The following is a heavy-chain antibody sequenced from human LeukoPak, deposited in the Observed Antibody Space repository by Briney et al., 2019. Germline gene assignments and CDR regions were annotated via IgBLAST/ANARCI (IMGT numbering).Heavy chain of an antibody. V-gene: IGHV4-59*08. J-gene: IGHJ4*02. D-gene: IGHD3-10*01. CDR2: IYYSGST. Sequence: SETLPLTCTVSGGSISSYYWSWIRQPPGKGLEWIGYIYYSGSTNYNPSLKSRVTISVDTSKNQFSLKLSSVTAADTAVYYCARLLMVRGVIRFDYWGQGTLVTVSS. CDR1: GGSISSYY. CDR3: ARLLMVRGVIRFDY.